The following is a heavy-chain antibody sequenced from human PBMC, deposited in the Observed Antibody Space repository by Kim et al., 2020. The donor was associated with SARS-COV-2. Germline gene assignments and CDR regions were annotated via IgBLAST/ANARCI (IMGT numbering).Heavy chain of an antibody. V-gene: IGHV4-39*01. D-gene: IGHD3-22*01. CDR1: GGSISSSSYY. CDR2: IYYSGST. Sequence: SETLSLTCTVSGGSISSSSYYWGWIRQPPGKGLEWIGSIYYSGSTYYNPSLKSRVTISVDTSKNQFSLKLSSVTAADTAVYYCASAPSGYYDDDAFDIWGQGTMVTVSS. CDR3: ASAPSGYYDDDAFDI. J-gene: IGHJ3*02.